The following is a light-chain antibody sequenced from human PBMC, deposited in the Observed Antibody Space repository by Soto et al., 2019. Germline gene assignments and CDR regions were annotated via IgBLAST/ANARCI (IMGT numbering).Light chain of an antibody. J-gene: IGLJ3*02. CDR2: DVS. CDR3: SSYTTSNTQV. CDR1: SSDVGTYNY. V-gene: IGLV2-14*01. Sequence: QSALTQPASVSGSPGQSITISCTGTSSDVGTYNYVSWYQHRPGKAPKLMIYDVSYRPSGVSNRFSGSKSANTASLTISGLQAEDEADYYCSSYTTSNTQVFGGGTTVTVL.